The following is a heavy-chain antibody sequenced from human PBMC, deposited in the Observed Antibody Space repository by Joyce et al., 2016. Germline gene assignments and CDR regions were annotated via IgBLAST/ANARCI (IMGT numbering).Heavy chain of an antibody. D-gene: IGHD5-12*01. Sequence: QITLKESGPTLVKPTQTLTLTCAFSGFSLSTRGVGVGWVRQPPGKALEWLALISWDDDKRYSPSLKSRLTITKDTSRNQVVLTMTNMDPVYTATYFCAHRPNRGYDPSAFDFWGQGTLVTGSS. CDR3: AHRPNRGYDPSAFDF. V-gene: IGHV2-5*02. J-gene: IGHJ4*02. CDR1: GFSLSTRGVG. CDR2: ISWDDDK.